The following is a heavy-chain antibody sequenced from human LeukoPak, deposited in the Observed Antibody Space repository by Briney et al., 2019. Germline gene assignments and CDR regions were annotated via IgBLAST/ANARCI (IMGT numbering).Heavy chain of an antibody. D-gene: IGHD6-6*01. Sequence: SETLSLTCTVSGGSISSGSYYWGWIRQPPGKGLEWIGSVYYSGTTYYNPSLKSRVTMSVDTSENQFSLQLSSVTAADTAIYYCATTLYSRSCFDYWGQGTLVTVSS. CDR1: GGSISSGSYY. V-gene: IGHV4-39*01. J-gene: IGHJ4*02. CDR3: ATTLYSRSCFDY. CDR2: VYYSGTT.